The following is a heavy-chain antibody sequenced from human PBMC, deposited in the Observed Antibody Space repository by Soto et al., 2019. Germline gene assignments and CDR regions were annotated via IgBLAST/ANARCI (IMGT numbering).Heavy chain of an antibody. D-gene: IGHD3-10*01. V-gene: IGHV1-18*01. CDR2: ISAYNGNT. Sequence: GASVKVSCKASGYTFTSYGISWVRQAPGQGLEWMGWISAYNGNTNYAQELQGRVTMTTDTSTSTAYMELRSLRSDDTAVYYCARGPSGTDYYYYYMDVWGKGTTVTVSS. CDR1: GYTFTSYG. CDR3: ARGPSGTDYYYYYMDV. J-gene: IGHJ6*03.